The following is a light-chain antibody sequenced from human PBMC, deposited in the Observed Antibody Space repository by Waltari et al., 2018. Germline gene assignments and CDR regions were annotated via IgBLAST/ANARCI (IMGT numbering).Light chain of an antibody. CDR2: EAS. Sequence: EIVLTQSPGTLSLSPGERATLSCRACQNIGRYLVWYQQKPGQAPRLLIYEASRRATGIPDRFSGSGSGTDFSLTIIRLEPEDFAIYYCQNHERLPATFGQGTKVEIK. J-gene: IGKJ1*01. CDR3: QNHERLPAT. V-gene: IGKV3-20*01. CDR1: QNIGRY.